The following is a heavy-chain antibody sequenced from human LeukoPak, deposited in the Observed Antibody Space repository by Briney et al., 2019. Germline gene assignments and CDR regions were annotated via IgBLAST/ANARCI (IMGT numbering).Heavy chain of an antibody. D-gene: IGHD3-22*01. J-gene: IGHJ5*02. Sequence: GGSLRLSCAASGFTFSDYYMSWIRQAPGNGLEWVSYISSSGSTIYYADSVKGRFTISRDNAKNSLYLQMNSLRAEDTAVYYCARPREDYYDSSGYLNWFDPWGQGTLVTVSS. CDR2: ISSSGSTI. CDR3: ARPREDYYDSSGYLNWFDP. CDR1: GFTFSDYY. V-gene: IGHV3-11*04.